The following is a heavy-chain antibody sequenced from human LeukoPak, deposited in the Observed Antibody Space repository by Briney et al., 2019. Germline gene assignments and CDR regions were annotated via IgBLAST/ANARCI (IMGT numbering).Heavy chain of an antibody. CDR2: ISSSGSTI. D-gene: IGHD3-3*01. CDR3: ARNAVHYDFWSGYYMGLGLEYYYYGMDV. CDR1: GFTFSSYG. V-gene: IGHV3-48*04. Sequence: GGSLRLSCAASGFTFSSYGMHWVRQAPGKELEWVSYISSSGSTIYYADSVKGRFTISRDNAKNSLYLQINSLRAEDTAVYYCARNAVHYDFWSGYYMGLGLEYYYYGMDVWGQGTTVTVSS. J-gene: IGHJ6*02.